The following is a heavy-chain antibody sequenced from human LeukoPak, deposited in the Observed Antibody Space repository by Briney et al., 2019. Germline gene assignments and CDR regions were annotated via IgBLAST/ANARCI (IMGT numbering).Heavy chain of an antibody. CDR1: GFSFSIHD. V-gene: IGHV3-23*01. CDR2: ISNSDNST. D-gene: IGHD2-15*01. J-gene: IGHJ4*02. CDR3: ARGVVACPN. Sequence: GGSLRLSCAASGFSFSIHDMTWVRQAPGKGLEWVSTISNSDNSTYYADSVKGRFTFSRDNSKNTLYLQMNSLRAEDTAIYYCARGVVACPNWGQGTLVTVSS.